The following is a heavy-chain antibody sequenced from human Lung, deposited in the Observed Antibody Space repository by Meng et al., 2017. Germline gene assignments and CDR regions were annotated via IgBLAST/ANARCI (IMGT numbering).Heavy chain of an antibody. D-gene: IGHD4-11*01. V-gene: IGHV4-34*01. Sequence: HGQPQRWGAGRLEPWGNLSLPCVVSGGSFRDYYWSWNRQPPGQGLEWIGEINHSGSSNYNPSLEGRATISVDTSQNNFSLKLSSVTAADSAVYYCARGPTTMAHDFDYWGQGTLVTVSS. J-gene: IGHJ4*02. CDR1: GGSFRDYY. CDR3: ARGPTTMAHDFDY. CDR2: INHSGSS.